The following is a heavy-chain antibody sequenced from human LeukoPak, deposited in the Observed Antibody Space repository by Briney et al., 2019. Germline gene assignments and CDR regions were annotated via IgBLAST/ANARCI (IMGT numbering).Heavy chain of an antibody. CDR1: GGSISSYY. D-gene: IGHD3-10*01. J-gene: IGHJ5*02. CDR2: IYYSGST. CDR3: ARDRPGSYLWFDP. V-gene: IGHV4-59*01. Sequence: SETLSLTCTVSGGSISSYYWSWIRQPPGKGLEWIGYIYYSGSTNYNPSLKSRVTISVDTTKNQFSLKLSSVTAADTAVYYCARDRPGSYLWFDPWGQGTLVTVSS.